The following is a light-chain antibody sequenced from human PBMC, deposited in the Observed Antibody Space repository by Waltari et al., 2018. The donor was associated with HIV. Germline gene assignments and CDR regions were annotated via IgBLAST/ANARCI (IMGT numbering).Light chain of an antibody. Sequence: DIQMTQSPSTLSAFVGDRVTITCRASQTIRSLLAWDQQKPGKAPKRLIYKASNLESEVPARFSGSGSGTEFTLTISSLQPDDFGTYDCQQYTAVWSFGQGTKVEIK. CDR2: KAS. V-gene: IGKV1-5*03. CDR3: QQYTAVWS. CDR1: QTIRSL. J-gene: IGKJ1*01.